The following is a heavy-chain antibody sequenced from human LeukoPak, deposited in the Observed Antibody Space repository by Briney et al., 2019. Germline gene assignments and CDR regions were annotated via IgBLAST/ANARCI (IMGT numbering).Heavy chain of an antibody. CDR2: ITPNSDDT. V-gene: IGHV1-2*02. J-gene: IGHJ3*02. D-gene: IGHD3-10*01. CDR1: GYIFTDYY. Sequence: ASVKVSCKASGYIFTDYYVHWVRQAPGQGLEWMGCITPNSDDTDYAQKFQGRITMSRDTSINTAYMELTRLRSDDTAVYYCATGDYSGTKPDPIDMWGQGTMVTVSS. CDR3: ATGDYSGTKPDPIDM.